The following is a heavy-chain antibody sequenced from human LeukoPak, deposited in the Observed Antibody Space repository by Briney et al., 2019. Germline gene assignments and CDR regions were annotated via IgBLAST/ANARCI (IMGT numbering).Heavy chain of an antibody. Sequence: TLSLTCTVSGGSISSGGYYWSCTRQHPGKGLEWLGYIYYSGRTYYNPSLKSRVTISVDTPKNQFSLKLSSVTAADTAVYYCARGYSYGLIYYFDYWGQGTLVTVSS. V-gene: IGHV4-31*03. J-gene: IGHJ4*02. CDR2: IYYSGRT. CDR3: ARGYSYGLIYYFDY. CDR1: GGSISSGGYY. D-gene: IGHD5-18*01.